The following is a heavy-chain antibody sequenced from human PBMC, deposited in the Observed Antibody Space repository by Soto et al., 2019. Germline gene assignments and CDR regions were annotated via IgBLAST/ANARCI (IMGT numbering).Heavy chain of an antibody. J-gene: IGHJ5*02. CDR3: ARVIPGAEAWFDP. Sequence: QGQLVQSGAEVKKPGASVKVSCTASGNTFTNFGVTWVRQAPGQGLEWMGWISAYTDDPNYAQKFQVRVTMTIATSTSTADLDLRSLTSDDTAVEYCARVIPGAEAWFDPWGQGTLVTVSS. CDR2: ISAYTDDP. V-gene: IGHV1-18*01. CDR1: GNTFTNFG. D-gene: IGHD2-2*01.